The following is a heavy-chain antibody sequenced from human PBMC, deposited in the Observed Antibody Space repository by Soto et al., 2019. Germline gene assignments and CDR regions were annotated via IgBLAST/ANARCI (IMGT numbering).Heavy chain of an antibody. V-gene: IGHV3-53*04. CDR2: IYSGGST. CDR3: ARAPGGYYYYYMDV. J-gene: IGHJ6*03. Sequence: GGSLRLSCAASGFTVSSNYMSWVRQAPGKGLEWVSVIYSGGSTYYVDSVKGRFTISGHNSKNLLYLQMNSLRAEDTAVYYWARAPGGYYYYYMDVWGKGTTVTVSS. CDR1: GFTVSSNY. D-gene: IGHD3-16*01.